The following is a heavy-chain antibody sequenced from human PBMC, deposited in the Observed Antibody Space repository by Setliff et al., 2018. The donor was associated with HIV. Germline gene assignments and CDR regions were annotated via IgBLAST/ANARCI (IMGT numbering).Heavy chain of an antibody. J-gene: IGHJ4*02. CDR1: GGSISSDGFY. CDR3: ARAYSTTLTVFDY. V-gene: IGHV4-31*03. Sequence: PSETLSLTCTVSGGSISSDGFYWSWIRQHPGEGLEWIGYISYSGSSYYNPSLKTRVTLSVDTAKNQFSLKLNSVTAADTAVYYCARAYSTTLTVFDYWGQGSLVTVSS. D-gene: IGHD4-17*01. CDR2: ISYSGSS.